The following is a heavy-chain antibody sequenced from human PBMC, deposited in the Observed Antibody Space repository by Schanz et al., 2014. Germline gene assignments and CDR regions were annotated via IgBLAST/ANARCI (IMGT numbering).Heavy chain of an antibody. CDR2: MSYDGSIK. CDR3: AKDSTHIDIVLVPTAIDY. Sequence: VQLLESGGGLVQPGGSLRLSCAASGFTFSTYWMHWVRQAPGKGLEWVAAMSYDGSIKYYGDSVKGRFTISRDNSKNTLYLHMNTLRSEDTAVYYCAKDSTHIDIVLVPTAIDYWGQGTLVTVSS. CDR1: GFTFSTYW. V-gene: IGHV3-30*18. J-gene: IGHJ4*02. D-gene: IGHD2-2*01.